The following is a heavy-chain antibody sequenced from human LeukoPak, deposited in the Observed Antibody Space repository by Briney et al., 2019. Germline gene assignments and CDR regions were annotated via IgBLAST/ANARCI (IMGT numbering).Heavy chain of an antibody. CDR2: IRNKAYGGTT. CDR1: GFTFGDHA. Sequence: PGGSLRLSCTASGFTFGDHAMSWVRQAPGKGLEWVSIIRNKAYGGTTEYAASVKGRFTISRDDSKSIAYLQMNSLKTEDTAVYYCIRDFGIATPYYFDSWGQGTLVTVSS. V-gene: IGHV3-49*04. D-gene: IGHD6-13*01. J-gene: IGHJ4*02. CDR3: IRDFGIATPYYFDS.